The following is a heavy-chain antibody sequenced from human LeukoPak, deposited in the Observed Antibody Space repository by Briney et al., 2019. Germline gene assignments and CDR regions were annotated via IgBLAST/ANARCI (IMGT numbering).Heavy chain of an antibody. CDR3: ARRSLDSSGYFDY. J-gene: IGHJ4*02. CDR1: GGSISNYY. D-gene: IGHD3-22*01. Sequence: SETLSLTCTVSGGSISNYYWSWIRQPPGKGLEWIGYIHSSGSTYYNPSLKSRVTISVDTSKNQFSLKLSSVTAADTAVYYCARRSLDSSGYFDYWGQGTLVTVSS. CDR2: IHSSGST. V-gene: IGHV4-59*08.